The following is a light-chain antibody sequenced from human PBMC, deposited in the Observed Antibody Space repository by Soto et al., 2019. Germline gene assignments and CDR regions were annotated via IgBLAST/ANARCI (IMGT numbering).Light chain of an antibody. V-gene: IGKV1-5*03. CDR3: QHYDTYSPMWT. CDR2: EAS. J-gene: IGKJ1*01. CDR1: QSINW. Sequence: DIQLAQSPSTLSASVGDRITITCRATQSINWLAWYQQKPGKAPKLLIFEASRLESGVPSRFSGSGSGTEFTLTISSLQPDDFGTYYCQHYDTYSPMWTFGQATKVDVK.